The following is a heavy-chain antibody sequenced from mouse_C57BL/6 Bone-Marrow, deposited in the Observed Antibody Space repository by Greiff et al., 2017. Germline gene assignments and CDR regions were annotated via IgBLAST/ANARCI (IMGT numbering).Heavy chain of an antibody. D-gene: IGHD3-3*01. Sequence: VQLQQSGAELVRPGTSVKVSCKASGYAFTNYLIEWVKQRPGQGLEWIGVIKPGSGGTNYNEKFKGKATLTADKSSSSAYMQLSSLTSEDAAVYVCARWGGRGYFDNWGQGTTLTVSS. CDR3: ARWGGRGYFDN. CDR1: GYAFTNYL. J-gene: IGHJ2*01. CDR2: IKPGSGGT. V-gene: IGHV1-54*01.